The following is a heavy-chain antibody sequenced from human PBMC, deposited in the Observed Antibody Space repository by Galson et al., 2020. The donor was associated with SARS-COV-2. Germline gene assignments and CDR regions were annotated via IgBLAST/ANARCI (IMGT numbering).Heavy chain of an antibody. D-gene: IGHD2-2*01. CDR2: INHRGST. J-gene: IGHJ6*03. CDR1: GGSFKKYY. CDR3: VRGAEERRIIVVVPYYYTYMDV. Sequence: SETLPLTCAVYGGSFKKYYWTWIRQSPGKGLQWIGEINHRGSTNYDPSLQGRVAMSVDTSKNQFSLRLSSVTAADTAVYYCVRGAEERRIIVVVPYYYTYMDVWGGGTAVTVSS. V-gene: IGHV4-34*01.